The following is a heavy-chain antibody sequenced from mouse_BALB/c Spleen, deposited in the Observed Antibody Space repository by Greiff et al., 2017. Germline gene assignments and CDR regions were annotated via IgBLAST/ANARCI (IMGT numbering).Heavy chain of an antibody. CDR3: ARSGPYYGSSYFDY. CDR2: ISSGSSTI. Sequence: EVKLVESGGGLVQPGGSRKLSCAASGFTFSSFGMHWVRQAPEKGLEWVAYISSGSSTIYYADTVKGRFTISRDNPKNTLFLQMTSLRSEDTAMYYCARSGPYYGSSYFDYWGQGTTLTVSS. D-gene: IGHD1-1*01. CDR1: GFTFSSFG. J-gene: IGHJ2*01. V-gene: IGHV5-17*02.